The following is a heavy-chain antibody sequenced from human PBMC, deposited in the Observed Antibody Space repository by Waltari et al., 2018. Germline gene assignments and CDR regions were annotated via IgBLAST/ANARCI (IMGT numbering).Heavy chain of an antibody. CDR2: IYYSGST. CDR3: ARDNCGGGLSGASGQQKDYYYYGMDV. J-gene: IGHJ6*02. D-gene: IGHD3-3*01. Sequence: QVQLQESGPGLVKPSETLSLTCTVSGGSISSYYWSWIRQPPGKGLEWIGYIYYSGSTNYNPSLKSRVTIAVDTSKNQFSLKLSSGTAADTAGYYCARDNCGGGLSGASGQQKDYYYYGMDVWGQGTTVTVSS. V-gene: IGHV4-59*01. CDR1: GGSISSYY.